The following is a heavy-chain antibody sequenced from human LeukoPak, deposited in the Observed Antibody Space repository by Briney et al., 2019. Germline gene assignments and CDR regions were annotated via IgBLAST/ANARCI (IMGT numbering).Heavy chain of an antibody. V-gene: IGHV1-18*01. Sequence: ASVKVSCKASGYSFSGNSISWMRQAAGQGLEWMGWISAYNGNTKYAQKLQGRVTMTTDTSTNTAYMELRSLRSDDTAVYYCARDFGGSYTGGGWFDPWGQGTLVTVSS. CDR1: GYSFSGNS. J-gene: IGHJ5*02. D-gene: IGHD1-26*01. CDR2: ISAYNGNT. CDR3: ARDFGGSYTGGGWFDP.